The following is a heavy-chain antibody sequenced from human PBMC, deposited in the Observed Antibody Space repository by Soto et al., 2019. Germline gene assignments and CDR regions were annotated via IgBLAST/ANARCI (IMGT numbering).Heavy chain of an antibody. J-gene: IGHJ1*01. Sequence: EVQLVESGGGLVQPGGSLRLSCAASGFTFSSYAMHWVRQAPGKGLEYVSAISSNGGSTYYANSVKGRFTISRDKSKNTLYLQMGSLRAEDMAVYYCARGYCSGGSCYSVEYFQHWGQGTLVTVSS. CDR3: ARGYCSGGSCYSVEYFQH. D-gene: IGHD2-15*01. V-gene: IGHV3-64*01. CDR2: ISSNGGST. CDR1: GFTFSSYA.